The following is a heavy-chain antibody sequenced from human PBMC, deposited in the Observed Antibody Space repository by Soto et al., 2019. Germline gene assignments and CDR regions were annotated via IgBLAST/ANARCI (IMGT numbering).Heavy chain of an antibody. CDR3: ARVYDYVWGSYREYFDY. CDR2: IYYTGST. CDR1: GLSITNNY. D-gene: IGHD3-16*02. Sequence: SATLSRTCTVSGLSITNNYWSWIRQPPGKGLEWIGYIYYTGSTNYDPSLKSRVTMSVDTSKNQFSLNLASLTAADTAMYYCARVYDYVWGSYREYFDYWGQGTLVTVS. V-gene: IGHV4-59*13. J-gene: IGHJ4*02.